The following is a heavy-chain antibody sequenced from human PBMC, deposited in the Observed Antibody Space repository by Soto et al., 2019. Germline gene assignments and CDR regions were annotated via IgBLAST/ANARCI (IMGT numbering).Heavy chain of an antibody. CDR3: ARDGGVYDYSPFDY. CDR1: GGTFNSYA. CDR2: IIPIFGTA. Sequence: QVQLVQSGAEVKKPGSSVKVSCKASGGTFNSYAISWVRQAPGQGLEWMGGIIPIFGTANYAQKFQGRVTITADESTSTASMELSSLRSEVTAVYYCARDGGVYDYSPFDYWGQGTLVTVSS. D-gene: IGHD4-4*01. J-gene: IGHJ4*02. V-gene: IGHV1-69*12.